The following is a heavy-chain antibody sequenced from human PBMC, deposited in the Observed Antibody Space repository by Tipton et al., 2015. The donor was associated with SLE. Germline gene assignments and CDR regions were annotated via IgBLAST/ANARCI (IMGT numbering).Heavy chain of an antibody. CDR3: AGSPFYDFWRNS. J-gene: IGHJ5*02. Sequence: TLSLTCAVYGGSFSGYYWSWIRQPPGKGLEWIGEINHSGSTNYNPSLKSRVTISVDTSKNQFSLKLSSVTAADTALYYCAGSPFYDFWRNSWGQGTLVSVSS. CDR1: GGSFSGYY. V-gene: IGHV4-34*01. D-gene: IGHD3-3*01. CDR2: INHSGST.